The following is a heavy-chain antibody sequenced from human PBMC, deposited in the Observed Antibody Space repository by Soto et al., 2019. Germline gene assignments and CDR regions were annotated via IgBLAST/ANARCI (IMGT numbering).Heavy chain of an antibody. CDR2: IWYDGSNK. CDR1: GFTFSSYG. D-gene: IGHD3-10*01. V-gene: IGHV3-33*06. J-gene: IGHJ6*02. CDR3: AKDLNYYAPGIYPHGMDV. Sequence: QVQLVESGGGVVQPGRSLRLSCAASGFTFSSYGMHWVRQAPGKGLEWVAVIWYDGSNKYYADSVKGRFTISRDNSKNTVYLQMNSLRAEDTAVYYCAKDLNYYAPGIYPHGMDVWGQGTTVTVSS.